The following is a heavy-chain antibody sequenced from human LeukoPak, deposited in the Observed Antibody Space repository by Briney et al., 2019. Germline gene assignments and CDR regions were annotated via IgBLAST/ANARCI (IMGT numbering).Heavy chain of an antibody. CDR1: GYSISSGYY. V-gene: IGHV4-38-2*02. J-gene: IGHJ2*01. CDR2: INHSGST. CDR3: ARGRFRKTMIVVVITQNWYFDL. D-gene: IGHD3-22*01. Sequence: SETLSLTCTVSGYSISSGYYWGWIRQPPGKGLEWIGEINHSGSTNYNPSLKSRVTISVDTSKNQFSLKLSSVTAADTAVYYCARGRFRKTMIVVVITQNWYFDLWGRGTLVTVSS.